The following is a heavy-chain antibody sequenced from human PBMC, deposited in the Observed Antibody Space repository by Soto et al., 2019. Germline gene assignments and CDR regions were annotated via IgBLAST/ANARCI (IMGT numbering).Heavy chain of an antibody. CDR2: ISGSGTGT. CDR1: GITFNNYA. V-gene: IGHV3-23*01. Sequence: GGSLRLSCAASGITFNNYALNWVRQAPGKGLEWVSGISGSGTGTYYADSVKGRFTISRDNSKSTVYLHMNSLRADDTAIYYCSKEGGGGAAMVTSYFDYWGQGTLVTVSS. J-gene: IGHJ4*02. D-gene: IGHD5-18*01. CDR3: SKEGGGGAAMVTSYFDY.